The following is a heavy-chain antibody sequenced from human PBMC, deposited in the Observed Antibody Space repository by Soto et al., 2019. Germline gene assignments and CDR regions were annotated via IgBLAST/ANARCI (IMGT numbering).Heavy chain of an antibody. Sequence: SLTCAVYGGSFSGYYWSWIRQPPGKGLEWIGEINHSGSTNYNPSLKSRVTISVDTSKNQFSLKLSSVTAADTAVYYCARARAEDYGDYAGYYFDYWGQGTLVTVSS. CDR2: INHSGST. D-gene: IGHD4-17*01. CDR3: ARARAEDYGDYAGYYFDY. V-gene: IGHV4-34*01. CDR1: GGSFSGYY. J-gene: IGHJ4*02.